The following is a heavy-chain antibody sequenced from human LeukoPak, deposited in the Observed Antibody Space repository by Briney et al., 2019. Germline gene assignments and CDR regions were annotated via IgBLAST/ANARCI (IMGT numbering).Heavy chain of an antibody. V-gene: IGHV1-8*02. CDR2: MNPNSGNT. CDR1: GYTFTSYG. CDR3: ARAYYDYVWRAPGFDY. D-gene: IGHD3-16*01. J-gene: IGHJ4*02. Sequence: ASVKVSCKASGYTFTSYGIGWVRQATGQGLEWMGWMNPNSGNTGYAQKFQGRVTMTRNTSISTAYMELSSLRSEDTAVYYCARAYYDYVWRAPGFDYWGQGTLVAVSS.